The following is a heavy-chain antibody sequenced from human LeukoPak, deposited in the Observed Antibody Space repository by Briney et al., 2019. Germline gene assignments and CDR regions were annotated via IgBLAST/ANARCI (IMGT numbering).Heavy chain of an antibody. CDR1: GGSISSSSYY. Sequence: SETLSLTCTVSGGSISSSSYYWGWIRQPPGKGLEWIGSIYYSGSTYYNPSLKSRVTISVDTSKNQFSLKLGSVTAADTAVYYCARDEVGIAARIPYYYMDVWGKGTTVTVSS. D-gene: IGHD6-6*01. CDR2: IYYSGST. J-gene: IGHJ6*03. CDR3: ARDEVGIAARIPYYYMDV. V-gene: IGHV4-39*07.